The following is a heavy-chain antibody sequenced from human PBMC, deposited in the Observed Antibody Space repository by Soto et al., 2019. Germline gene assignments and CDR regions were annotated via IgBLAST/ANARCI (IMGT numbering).Heavy chain of an antibody. Sequence: EVQLVESGGGLVQPGGSLRLSCAASGFTFSSYSMNWVRQAPGKGLEWVSYISSSSSTIYYADSVKGRFTISRDNAKNSLYLQMNSLRDEDTAVYYCARDRDQWELLYYYYGMDVWGQGTTVTVSS. CDR1: GFTFSSYS. V-gene: IGHV3-48*02. CDR2: ISSSSSTI. CDR3: ARDRDQWELLYYYYGMDV. J-gene: IGHJ6*02. D-gene: IGHD1-26*01.